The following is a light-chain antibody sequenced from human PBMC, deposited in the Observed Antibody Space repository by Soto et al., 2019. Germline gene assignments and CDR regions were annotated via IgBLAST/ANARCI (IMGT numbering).Light chain of an antibody. CDR3: QQYNSYWT. J-gene: IGKJ1*01. CDR2: AAS. V-gene: IGKV1-39*01. Sequence: DIQMTQSPSSLSASVGDRVTITCRASQSISSYLNWYQQKSGKAPKLLIYAASSLQSGVPSRFSGSESRTDFTLTISSLQPGDFATYYCQQYNSYWTFGQGTKVDIK. CDR1: QSISSY.